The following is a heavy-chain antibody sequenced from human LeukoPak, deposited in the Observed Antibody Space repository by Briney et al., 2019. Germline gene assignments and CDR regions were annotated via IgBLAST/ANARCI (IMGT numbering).Heavy chain of an antibody. J-gene: IGHJ4*02. D-gene: IGHD3-10*01. CDR2: ISSSTSYT. Sequence: GGSLRLSCAASRXTFSDYYMSWIRQAPGKGLEWVSYISSSTSYTNYADSVKGRFTISRDNSKNTLYLQMNSLRAEDTAVYYCAKSTYYYGSGDWGQGTLVTVSS. V-gene: IGHV3-11*06. CDR1: RXTFSDYY. CDR3: AKSTYYYGSGD.